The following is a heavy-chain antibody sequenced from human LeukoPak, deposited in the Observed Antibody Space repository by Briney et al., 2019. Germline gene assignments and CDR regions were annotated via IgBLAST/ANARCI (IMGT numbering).Heavy chain of an antibody. CDR1: GYTFTSCD. J-gene: IGHJ6*02. V-gene: IGHV1-8*01. CDR2: MNPNSGNT. Sequence: GASVEVSCKASGYTFTSCDINWVRQATGQGLEWMGWMNPNSGNTGYAQKFQGRVTMTRNTSISTAYMELSSLRSEDTAVYYCARGGGGAESYGMDAWGQGTTVTVSS. D-gene: IGHD1-26*01. CDR3: ARGGGGAESYGMDA.